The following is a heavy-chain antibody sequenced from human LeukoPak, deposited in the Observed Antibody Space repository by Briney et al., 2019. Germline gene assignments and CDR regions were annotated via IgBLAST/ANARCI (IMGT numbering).Heavy chain of an antibody. Sequence: SETLSLTCTVSGGSISSGSYYWSWIRQPAGKGLEWIGRIYTSESTNYNPSLKSRVTISVDTSKNQFSLKLSSVTAADTAVYYCARGGDTAMATPFGYWGQGTLVTVSS. J-gene: IGHJ4*02. CDR3: ARGGDTAMATPFGY. V-gene: IGHV4-61*02. D-gene: IGHD5-18*01. CDR2: IYTSEST. CDR1: GGSISSGSYY.